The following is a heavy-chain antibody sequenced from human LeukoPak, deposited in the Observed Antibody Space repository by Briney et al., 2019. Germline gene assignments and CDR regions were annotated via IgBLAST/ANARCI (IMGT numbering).Heavy chain of an antibody. CDR3: ARGSGNGLSDEY. Sequence: PAGSLTLSCVVSGVTFSNYNRRWVRQAPGKGLEWVWYIFSSSSTIYYAASKKGRFTISRDNAKNSLYLQMNSPRDEDSAVYYCARGSGNGLSDEYGGRGPLVSVPS. CDR1: GVTFSNYN. V-gene: IGHV3-48*02. CDR2: IFSSSSTI. J-gene: IGHJ4*02. D-gene: IGHD2-8*01.